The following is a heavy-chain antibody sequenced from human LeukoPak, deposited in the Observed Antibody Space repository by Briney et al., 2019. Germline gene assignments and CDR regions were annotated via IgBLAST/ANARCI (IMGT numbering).Heavy chain of an antibody. Sequence: ASVKVSCKASGYTFTSYGISWVRQAPGQGLEWMGWISAYNGNTNYAQKLQGRVTMTTDTSTSTAYMELRSLRSDDTAVYYCASNLHYYDSSGQYYYYYYGMDVWGQGTTVTVSS. CDR1: GYTFTSYG. D-gene: IGHD3-22*01. CDR3: ASNLHYYDSSGQYYYYYYGMDV. J-gene: IGHJ6*02. CDR2: ISAYNGNT. V-gene: IGHV1-18*01.